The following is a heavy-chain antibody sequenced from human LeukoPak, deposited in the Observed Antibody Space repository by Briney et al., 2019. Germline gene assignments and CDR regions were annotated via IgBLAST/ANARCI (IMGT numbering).Heavy chain of an antibody. CDR3: ARDRYYYDSSSLITG. V-gene: IGHV3-48*03. Sequence: PGGSLRLSCAASGFTLSSYEMTSVRQAPGKGLEWVSYISSSGSTIDYADSVKGRFTISRENARSSLYLQMNSLRAEDTAVYYCARDRYYYDSSSLITGWGQGTLVTVSS. CDR1: GFTLSSYE. J-gene: IGHJ4*02. D-gene: IGHD3-22*01. CDR2: ISSSGSTI.